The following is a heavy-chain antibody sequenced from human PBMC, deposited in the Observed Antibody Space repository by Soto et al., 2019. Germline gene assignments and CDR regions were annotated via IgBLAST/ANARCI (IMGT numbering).Heavy chain of an antibody. Sequence: GPSVKVSCKASAYTFTNYVIDWVRQAPGQGLEWMGWISVFNGNTDYAQKLQGRVTMTRDRSTNTAYMELSSLRSEDTAVYYCARGASMVRGVILDAFDIWGQGTMVTVSS. J-gene: IGHJ3*02. CDR1: AYTFTNYV. CDR2: ISVFNGNT. CDR3: ARGASMVRGVILDAFDI. D-gene: IGHD3-10*01. V-gene: IGHV1-18*01.